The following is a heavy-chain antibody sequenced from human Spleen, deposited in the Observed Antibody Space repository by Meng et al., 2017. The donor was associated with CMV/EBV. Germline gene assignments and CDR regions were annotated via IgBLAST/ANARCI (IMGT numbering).Heavy chain of an antibody. V-gene: IGHV3-23*01. CDR3: AKWNRIIMIVVKGYLDS. J-gene: IGHJ4*02. Sequence: FPFSSFALGWVRRAPGQGLEWVSSVSGSGGSTHYADSVKGRFTISRDNSKNTLYLQMNSLRAEVTAAYYCAKWNRIIMIVVKGYLDSWGQGTLVTVSS. CDR1: FPFSSFA. CDR2: VSGSGGST. D-gene: IGHD3-22*01.